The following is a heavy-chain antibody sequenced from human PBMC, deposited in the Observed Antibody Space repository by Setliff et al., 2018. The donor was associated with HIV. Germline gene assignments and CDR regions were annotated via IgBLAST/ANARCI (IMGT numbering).Heavy chain of an antibody. Sequence: GASVKVSCKASGGTFSSYAISWVRQAPGQGLEWMGGIIPIFGTTNYAQKFQGRLTITADESTSTAYVELSSLRSEDTAVYYCARDGGVRSSSDWYFDLWGRGTLVTVSS. CDR3: ARDGGVRSSSDWYFDL. J-gene: IGHJ2*01. V-gene: IGHV1-69*13. CDR2: IIPIFGTT. CDR1: GGTFSSYA. D-gene: IGHD6-6*01.